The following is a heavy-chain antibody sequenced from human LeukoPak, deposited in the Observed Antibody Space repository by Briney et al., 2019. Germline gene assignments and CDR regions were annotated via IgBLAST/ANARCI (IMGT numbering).Heavy chain of an antibody. CDR2: INPNSGGT. V-gene: IGHV1-2*06. Sequence: ASVKVSCKASGYTFTGYYMHWVRQAPGQGREWMGRINPNSGGTNYAQKFQGRVTMTRDTSISTAYMELSRLRSDDTAVYYCARDRRDRDAFDIWGQGTMVTVSS. J-gene: IGHJ3*02. CDR3: ARDRRDRDAFDI. CDR1: GYTFTGYY. D-gene: IGHD1-14*01.